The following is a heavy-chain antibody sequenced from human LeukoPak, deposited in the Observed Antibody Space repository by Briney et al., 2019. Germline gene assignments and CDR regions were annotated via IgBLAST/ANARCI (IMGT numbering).Heavy chain of an antibody. Sequence: GGSLRLSCAASGFTFSNAWMSWVRQAPGKGLEWVGRIKSKTDGGTTDYAAPVKGRFTISRDDSKNTLYLQMNSLKTEDTAVYYCTTDNFLRYCSGGSCYRQYFQHWGQGTLVTVPS. CDR3: TTDNFLRYCSGGSCYRQYFQH. D-gene: IGHD2-15*01. CDR2: IKSKTDGGTT. J-gene: IGHJ1*01. CDR1: GFTFSNAW. V-gene: IGHV3-15*01.